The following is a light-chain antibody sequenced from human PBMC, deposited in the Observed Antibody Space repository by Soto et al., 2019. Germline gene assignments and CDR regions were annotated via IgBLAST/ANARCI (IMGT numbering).Light chain of an antibody. CDR2: EVS. V-gene: IGKV2D-29*02. CDR3: IQSTQRPPT. Sequence: DVVMTQTPLSLSVAPGQPASISCKCSQSLLHITGETFLFWYLQKPGQSPQLLIYEVSTRVSGVPDRFSRSESGTHFTLEISRVETDDVGIDYCIQSTQRPPTLGQRTLVGI. J-gene: IGKJ5*01. CDR1: QSLLHITGETF.